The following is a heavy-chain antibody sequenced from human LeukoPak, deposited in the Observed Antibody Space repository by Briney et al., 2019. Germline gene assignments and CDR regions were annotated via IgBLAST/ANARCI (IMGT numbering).Heavy chain of an antibody. Sequence: GASVKVSCKASGYTFTSYGISWVRQAPGQGLEWMGWISAYNGNTNYAQKLQGRVTMTTDTSTSTAYMELRSLRSDDTAVYYCARDRLFDTITFGGVIMDYFDYWGQGTLVTVSS. CDR2: ISAYNGNT. D-gene: IGHD3-16*02. V-gene: IGHV1-18*01. CDR3: ARDRLFDTITFGGVIMDYFDY. CDR1: GYTFTSYG. J-gene: IGHJ4*02.